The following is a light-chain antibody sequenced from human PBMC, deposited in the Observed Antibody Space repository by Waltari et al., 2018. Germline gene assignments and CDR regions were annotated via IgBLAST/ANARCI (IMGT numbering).Light chain of an antibody. CDR1: SGINVGMYR. CDR3: MIWHSSAWV. V-gene: IGLV5-45*02. CDR2: YKSDSDN. Sequence: QAVLTQPSSLSASPGASASLTCTFRSGINVGMYRIYWYQQKPGSPPQYLLRYKSDSDNQQGSGVPSRFSGSKDASANAWILLLSGLQSEDEADYYCMIWHSSAWVFGGGTKLTVL. J-gene: IGLJ3*02.